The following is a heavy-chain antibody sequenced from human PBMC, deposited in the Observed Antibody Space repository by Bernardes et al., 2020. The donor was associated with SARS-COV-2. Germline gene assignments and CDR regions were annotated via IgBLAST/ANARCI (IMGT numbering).Heavy chain of an antibody. Sequence: ASVKVSCKASGYTFPSYGFSWVRQAPGQGLEWMGFINPHNGYTNYAQKFQGRVTMTTDTSANTAHMELRGLVSDDTAMYYCARAGYYFDRSAYYPGLDVWGQGTTVTVTS. CDR3: ARAGYYFDRSAYYPGLDV. D-gene: IGHD3-22*01. CDR2: INPHNGYT. V-gene: IGHV1-18*04. CDR1: GYTFPSYG. J-gene: IGHJ6*02.